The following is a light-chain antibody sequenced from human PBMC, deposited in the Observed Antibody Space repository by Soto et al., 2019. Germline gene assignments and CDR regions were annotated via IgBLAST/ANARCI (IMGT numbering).Light chain of an antibody. CDR3: QQYGNSPLT. Sequence: EIVLTQSPGTLSLSPGERATLSCRASQTVSRSALAWYQQKPGQAPRLLIYGASNRATGIPDRFSGSGSGTDVTLTISRLEPEDFEVYYCQQYGNSPLTFGGGTKVEIK. CDR1: QTVSRSA. CDR2: GAS. J-gene: IGKJ4*01. V-gene: IGKV3-20*01.